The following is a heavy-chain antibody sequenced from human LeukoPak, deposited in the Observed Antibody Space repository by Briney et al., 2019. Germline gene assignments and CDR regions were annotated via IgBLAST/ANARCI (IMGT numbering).Heavy chain of an antibody. J-gene: IGHJ4*02. CDR2: INHSGST. CDR1: GGSFSGYY. CDR3: AFSLVAAFDY. Sequence: SETLSLTCAVYGGSFSGYYWSWIRQPPGKGLEWIGEINHSGSTNYNPSLKSRVTISVDTSKNQFSLKLSSVTAADTAVYYCAFSLVAAFDYWGQGTLVTVSS. V-gene: IGHV4-34*01.